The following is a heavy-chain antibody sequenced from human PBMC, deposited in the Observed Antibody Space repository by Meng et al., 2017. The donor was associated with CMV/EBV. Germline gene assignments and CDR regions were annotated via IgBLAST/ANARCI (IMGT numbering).Heavy chain of an antibody. CDR3: ARGVGGWFDP. D-gene: IGHD1-26*01. Sequence: QVTLHQWGAGWCEPSEHRTPTSPAYGGSLSGDYGSSSRQPPGKGLEWIGEIHHSGSTNYNPSPKSRVTISVDTSKNQFSLKLSSVTAADTAVYYCARGVGGWFDPWGQGTLVTVPQ. CDR1: GGSLSGDY. V-gene: IGHV4-34*01. J-gene: IGHJ5*02. CDR2: IHHSGST.